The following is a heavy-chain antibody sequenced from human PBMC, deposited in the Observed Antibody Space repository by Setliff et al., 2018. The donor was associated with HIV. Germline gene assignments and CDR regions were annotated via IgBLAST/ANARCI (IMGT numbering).Heavy chain of an antibody. CDR3: AKRGHYSSSDGLSFDF. Sequence: GESLKISCAASGFSFSNYAMSWVRQAPGKGLEWVSAITGSGTTYYADSVKGRFTISRDRSKNTVYLQMNRLRAEDTAVYYCAKRGHYSSSDGLSFDFWGQGTQVTVSS. D-gene: IGHD6-6*01. CDR2: ITGSGTT. V-gene: IGHV3-23*01. J-gene: IGHJ4*02. CDR1: GFSFSNYA.